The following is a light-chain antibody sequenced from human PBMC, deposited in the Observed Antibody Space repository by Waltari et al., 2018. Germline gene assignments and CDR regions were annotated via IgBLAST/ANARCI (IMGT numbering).Light chain of an antibody. CDR3: QQYGSSP. CDR1: QSVSSSY. J-gene: IGKJ4*01. Sequence: EIVLTQSPGTLSLSPGERATLSCRASQSVSSSYLAWYQQKPGQAPRLLIYGASSRATGIPDRFSGSASGTDFTLTIIRLEPEDFAVYYCQQYGSSPFGGGTKVEIK. CDR2: GAS. V-gene: IGKV3-20*01.